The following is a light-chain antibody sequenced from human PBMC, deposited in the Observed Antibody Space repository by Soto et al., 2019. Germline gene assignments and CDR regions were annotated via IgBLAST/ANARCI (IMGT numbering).Light chain of an antibody. V-gene: IGKV3-20*01. Sequence: EIVLTQSPGTLSLSPGERATLSCRASQSVSSNYLAWYQQKTGQTPRLLIYIASSRAPGIPDRFSGSGSGTHLPLTISRVEPEDFAAYYCQQYGSSPWTCGQSTKVEIK. J-gene: IGKJ1*01. CDR2: IAS. CDR3: QQYGSSPWT. CDR1: QSVSSNY.